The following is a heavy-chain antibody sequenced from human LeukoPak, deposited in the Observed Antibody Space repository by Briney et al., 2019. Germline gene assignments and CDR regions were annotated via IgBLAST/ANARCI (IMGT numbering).Heavy chain of an antibody. CDR2: INPSGGGT. D-gene: IGHD2-15*01. CDR1: GYTFTNYF. Sequence: ASATVSCKASGYTFTNYFIHWVRQAPGQGLEWMAIINPSGGGTTYAQKFQGRVTLTRDTSTSIVYMELSSLTSEDTAVYYCAREKVATYYFDYWGQGTLVTASS. CDR3: AREKVATYYFDY. J-gene: IGHJ4*02. V-gene: IGHV1-46*01.